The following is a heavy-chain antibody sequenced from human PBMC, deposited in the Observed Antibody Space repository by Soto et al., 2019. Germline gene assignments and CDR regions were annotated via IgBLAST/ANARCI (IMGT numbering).Heavy chain of an antibody. CDR1: GYTFYSHS. J-gene: IGHJ6*02. V-gene: IGHV1-18*01. CDR3: ARWIKGAYYYGMDV. D-gene: IGHD5-12*01. Sequence: QAQLVQSGAEVRKPGASVKVSCKASGYTFYSHSISWVRQAPGQGLEWMGRINADYGNTQYAQKFRGTITMTTDTSTTTVYMELTNLRSDETAVYYCARWIKGAYYYGMDVWGQGTTVTVSS. CDR2: INADYGNT.